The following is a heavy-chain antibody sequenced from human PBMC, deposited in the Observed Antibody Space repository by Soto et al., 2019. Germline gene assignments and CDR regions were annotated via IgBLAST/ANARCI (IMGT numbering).Heavy chain of an antibody. J-gene: IGHJ6*02. CDR2: ISYDGSNK. V-gene: IGHV3-30*18. CDR3: AKDVVVGATTGLGDYYYYYGMDV. CDR1: GFTFSSYG. Sequence: GGSLRLSCAASGFTFSSYGMHWVRQAPGKGLEWVAVISYDGSNKYYADSVKGRFTISRDNSKNTLYLQMNSLRAEGTAVYYCAKDVVVGATTGLGDYYYYYGMDVWGQGTTVTVSS. D-gene: IGHD1-26*01.